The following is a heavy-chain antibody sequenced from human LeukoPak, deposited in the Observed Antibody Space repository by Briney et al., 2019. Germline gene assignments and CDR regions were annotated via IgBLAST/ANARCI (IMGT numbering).Heavy chain of an antibody. V-gene: IGHV1-18*01. Sequence: ASVKVSFKASGYSFTTLGISWVRQAPGQGLEWMGWVTPYNGKTDYAQKFQDRVTLTTDTSTNTAYMELKSLRSDDTAVYYCARGNGVTSGWFQDYYYYGLDVWGQGTTVTVSS. J-gene: IGHJ6*02. CDR1: GYSFTTLG. D-gene: IGHD6-19*01. CDR2: VTPYNGKT. CDR3: ARGNGVTSGWFQDYYYYGLDV.